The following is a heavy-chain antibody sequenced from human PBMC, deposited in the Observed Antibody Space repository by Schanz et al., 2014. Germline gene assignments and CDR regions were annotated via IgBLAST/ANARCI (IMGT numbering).Heavy chain of an antibody. D-gene: IGHD3-9*01. CDR1: GFSLNTYG. Sequence: QAQLMESGGGVVQPGTSLILSCSVSGFSLNTYGIHWFRQPAGKGLEWVALISNDGSIKYYADSVKGRFTISRDNAKNSLFLQMNRLRAEDTALYYCAKQIHYDILTVTRNWGQGTLVTVSS. V-gene: IGHV3-30*19. CDR3: AKQIHYDILTVTRN. CDR2: ISNDGSIK. J-gene: IGHJ4*02.